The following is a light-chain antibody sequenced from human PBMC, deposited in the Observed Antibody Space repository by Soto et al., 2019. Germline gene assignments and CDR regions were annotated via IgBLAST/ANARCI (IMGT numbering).Light chain of an antibody. CDR3: QQSYSTFSIT. V-gene: IGKV1-39*01. CDR1: ESISRH. J-gene: IGKJ5*01. CDR2: AAS. Sequence: DIPMTQSPSSLSASVGDRVTITCRASESISRHLNWYQQKPGKAPKLLIYAASSLQNGVPTRFRDSGSGTDFTLTISNLQPEDFATYYCQQSYSTFSITFGKGTRLEIK.